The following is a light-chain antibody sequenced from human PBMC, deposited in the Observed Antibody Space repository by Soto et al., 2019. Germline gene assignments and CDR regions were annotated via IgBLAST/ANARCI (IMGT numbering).Light chain of an antibody. Sequence: EIVMTQSPATLSVSPGERATLSCRASQSVSSNLAWYQQKPGQAPRLLIYGASIRATGFPARFSGSGSGTEFTLTISSLQSEDFADYYCQQYNNWYTFGQGTKLEIK. CDR3: QQYNNWYT. V-gene: IGKV3-15*01. CDR2: GAS. J-gene: IGKJ2*01. CDR1: QSVSSN.